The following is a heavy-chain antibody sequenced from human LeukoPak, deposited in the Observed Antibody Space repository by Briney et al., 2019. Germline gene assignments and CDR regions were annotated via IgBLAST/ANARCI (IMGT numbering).Heavy chain of an antibody. V-gene: IGHV4-30-4*01. Sequence: SETLSLTCTVSGGSISSGDYYWSWIRQPPGKGLEWIGYIYYSGSTHYNPSLKSRVTISVDTSKNQFSLKLSSVTAADTAVYYCARLLYSIGDWYFDLWGRGTLVTVSS. CDR2: IYYSGST. CDR3: ARLLYSIGDWYFDL. J-gene: IGHJ2*01. D-gene: IGHD6-25*01. CDR1: GGSISSGDYY.